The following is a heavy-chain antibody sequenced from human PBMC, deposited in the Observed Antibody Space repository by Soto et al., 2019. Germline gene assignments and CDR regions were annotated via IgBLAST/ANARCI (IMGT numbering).Heavy chain of an antibody. CDR3: AKEAVSGWYYFDY. D-gene: IGHD6-19*01. CDR2: ISGSGGST. Sequence: GGSLRLSCAASGFTFNSYAMSWVRQAPGKGLEWVSTISGSGGSTYYADSLKGRFTISRDNSKNTLFLQMSSQRAEDTAVYYCAKEAVSGWYYFDYWGPGTLVTVSS. V-gene: IGHV3-23*01. CDR1: GFTFNSYA. J-gene: IGHJ4*02.